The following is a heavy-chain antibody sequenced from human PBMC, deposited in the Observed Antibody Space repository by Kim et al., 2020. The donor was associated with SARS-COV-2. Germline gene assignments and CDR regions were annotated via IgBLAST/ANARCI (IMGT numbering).Heavy chain of an antibody. Sequence: GGSLRLSCAASGFTFDDYAMHWVRQAPGKGLEWVSGISWNSGSIGYADSVKGRFTISRDNAKNSLYLQMNSLRAEDTALYYCAKGAPYSSSLLDYWGQGTLVTVSS. D-gene: IGHD6-13*01. CDR3: AKGAPYSSSLLDY. J-gene: IGHJ4*02. CDR2: ISWNSGSI. V-gene: IGHV3-9*01. CDR1: GFTFDDYA.